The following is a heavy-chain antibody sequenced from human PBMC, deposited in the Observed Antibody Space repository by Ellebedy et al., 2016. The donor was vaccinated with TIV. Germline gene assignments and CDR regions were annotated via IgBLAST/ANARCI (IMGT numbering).Heavy chain of an antibody. CDR3: ARDCSSSDCLSYDAFDI. J-gene: IGHJ3*02. Sequence: AASVKVSCKASDYMFTNYGVSWVRQAPGQGLEWMGWISAHNGNTNYAQKLQGRVTMTTDTSTSTAYMELRSLRSDDTAVYYCARDCSSSDCLSYDAFDIWGQGTMVTVSS. CDR2: ISAHNGNT. D-gene: IGHD2-21*02. V-gene: IGHV1-18*01. CDR1: DYMFTNYG.